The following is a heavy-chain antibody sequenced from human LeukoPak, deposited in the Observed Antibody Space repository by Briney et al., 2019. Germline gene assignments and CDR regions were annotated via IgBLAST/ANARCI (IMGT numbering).Heavy chain of an antibody. Sequence: ASVKVSCKASGGTFSSYAISWVRQAPGQGLEGRGGIIPIFGTANYAQKFQGRVTITADKSTSTAYMELSSLRSEDTAVYYCARVGSGSYYFDYWGQGTLVTVSS. CDR3: ARVGSGSYYFDY. D-gene: IGHD3-10*01. CDR1: GGTFSSYA. J-gene: IGHJ4*02. CDR2: IIPIFGTA. V-gene: IGHV1-69*06.